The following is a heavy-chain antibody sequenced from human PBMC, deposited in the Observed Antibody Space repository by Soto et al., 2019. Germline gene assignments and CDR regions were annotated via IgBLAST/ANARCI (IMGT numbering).Heavy chain of an antibody. D-gene: IGHD2-15*01. Sequence: GGSLRLSCAASGFTFSSYWMHWVRQAPGTGLVWVSRINSDGSSTSYADSGKGRFNISRENAKNTLYLQMNSLRAEATAVYYCARDLESVVVPYYYYMDVWGKGTTVTVSS. CDR3: ARDLESVVVPYYYYMDV. V-gene: IGHV3-74*01. CDR1: GFTFSSYW. J-gene: IGHJ6*03. CDR2: INSDGSST.